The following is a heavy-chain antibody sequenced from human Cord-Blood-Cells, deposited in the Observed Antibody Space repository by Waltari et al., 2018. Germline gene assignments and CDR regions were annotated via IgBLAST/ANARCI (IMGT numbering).Heavy chain of an antibody. CDR1: GGSFSGYY. CDR3: ARGLSGSYYY. J-gene: IGHJ4*02. D-gene: IGHD1-26*01. CDR2: INHSGST. Sequence: QVQLQQWGAGLLKPSETLSLTCAVYGGSFSGYYWSWIRQPPGKGLEWIGEINHSGSTNYHPSLKSRVTISVDTSKNQFSLKLSSVTAADTAVYYCARGLSGSYYYWGQGTLVTVSS. V-gene: IGHV4-34*01.